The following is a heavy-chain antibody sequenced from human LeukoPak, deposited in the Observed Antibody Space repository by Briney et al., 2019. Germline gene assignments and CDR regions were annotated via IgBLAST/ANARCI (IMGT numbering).Heavy chain of an antibody. CDR3: AREGVDYYFDY. CDR2: IWYDGSNK. D-gene: IGHD3-16*01. CDR1: GFTFSSYG. Sequence: GGSLRLSCAASGFTFSSYGMHWVRQAPGKGLEWVAVIWYDGSNKYYADSVKGRFTISRDNSKNTLYLQMNSLRAEDTAVYYCAREGVDYYFDYWGQGTLVTVSS. J-gene: IGHJ4*02. V-gene: IGHV3-33*01.